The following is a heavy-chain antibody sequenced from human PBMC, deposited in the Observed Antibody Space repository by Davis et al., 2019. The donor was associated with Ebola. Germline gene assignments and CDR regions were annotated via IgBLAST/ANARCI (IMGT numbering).Heavy chain of an antibody. D-gene: IGHD4-23*01. CDR2: IDPSDSYT. Sequence: KVSCKGSGYSFTSYWISWVRQMPGKGLEWMGRIDPSDSYTNYSPSFQGHVTISADKSISTAYLQWSSLKASDTAMYYCARHGMTTVVAYGMDVWGQGTTVIVSS. CDR1: GYSFTSYW. CDR3: ARHGMTTVVAYGMDV. J-gene: IGHJ6*02. V-gene: IGHV5-10-1*01.